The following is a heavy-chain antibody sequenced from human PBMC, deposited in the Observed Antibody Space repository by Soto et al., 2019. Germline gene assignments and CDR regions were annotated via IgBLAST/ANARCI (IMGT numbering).Heavy chain of an antibody. Sequence: QVQLVQSGAEVKKPGASVKVSCKASGYTFTSYAMHWVRQAPGQRLEWMGWISAGNGNTKYSQKFQGRVTITRDTSASTAYMELSSLRSEDTAVYYCARGDIVVVPAAIRTYYYYYYGMDVWGQGTTVTVSS. J-gene: IGHJ6*02. V-gene: IGHV1-3*01. D-gene: IGHD2-2*02. CDR3: ARGDIVVVPAAIRTYYYYYYGMDV. CDR2: ISAGNGNT. CDR1: GYTFTSYA.